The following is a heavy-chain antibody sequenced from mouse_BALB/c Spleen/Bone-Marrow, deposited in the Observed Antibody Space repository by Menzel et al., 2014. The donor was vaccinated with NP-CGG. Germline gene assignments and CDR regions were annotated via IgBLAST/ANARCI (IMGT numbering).Heavy chain of an antibody. V-gene: IGHV2-2*02. D-gene: IGHD2-14*01. CDR3: ARMDRSSYAMDY. Sequence: VQLVESGPGLAQPSQSLSITCTVSGFSLTSYGVHWVRQSPGKGLEWLGVIWSGGSTDYNAAFKSRLCISKDNSKSQVFFKMNSLQPNDTAIYYCARMDRSSYAMDYWGQGTSVTVSS. CDR2: IWSGGST. CDR1: GFSLTSYG. J-gene: IGHJ4*01.